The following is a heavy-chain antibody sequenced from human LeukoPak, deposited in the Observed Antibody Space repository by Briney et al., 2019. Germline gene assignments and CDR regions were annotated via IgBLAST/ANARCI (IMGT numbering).Heavy chain of an antibody. D-gene: IGHD2-15*01. CDR2: IYSGGST. CDR1: GSTVSSNY. CDR3: ARGKDCSGGSCHHRLHLYDY. Sequence: PGGSLRLSCAVSGSTVSSNYMSWVRQAPGKGLEWVSVIYSGGSTYYADSVKGRFTISRDNSKNTLYLQMKSLRAEDTAVYYCARGKDCSGGSCHHRLHLYDYWGQGTLVTVSS. J-gene: IGHJ4*02. V-gene: IGHV3-66*01.